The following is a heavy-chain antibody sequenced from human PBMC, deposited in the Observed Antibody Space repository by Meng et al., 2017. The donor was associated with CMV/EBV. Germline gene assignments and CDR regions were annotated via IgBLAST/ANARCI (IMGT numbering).Heavy chain of an antibody. CDR3: AKDGSRVVAATPNLDY. CDR2: IRYDGSNK. CDR1: GFTFSSYG. V-gene: IGHV3-30*02. D-gene: IGHD2-15*01. J-gene: IGHJ4*02. Sequence: LFVSGGVFVKPGVALRLSWAASGFTFSSYGLHWVRQAPGKGLEWVAFIRYDGSNKYYADSVKGRLTISRDNSKNTLYLQMNSLRAEDTAVYYCAKDGSRVVAATPNLDYWGQGTLVTVSS.